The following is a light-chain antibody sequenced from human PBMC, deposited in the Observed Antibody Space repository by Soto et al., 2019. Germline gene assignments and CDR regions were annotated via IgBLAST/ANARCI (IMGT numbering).Light chain of an antibody. CDR2: EVD. J-gene: IGLJ3*02. CDR1: SNDVGAYNY. Sequence: LTQPASVSGSPGQSISISCTGSSNDVGAYNYVAWYQQKPGKAPKLLIYEVDNRPSGISHRFSGSKSGNTASLTISGLQTEDEADYYCSSYTVINTAVFGGGTQLTVL. V-gene: IGLV2-14*01. CDR3: SSYTVINTAV.